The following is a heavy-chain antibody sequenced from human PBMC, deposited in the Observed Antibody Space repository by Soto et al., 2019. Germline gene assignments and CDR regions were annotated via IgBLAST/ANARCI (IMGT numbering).Heavy chain of an antibody. Sequence: EVQLLESGGGLVQPGGSLRLSCAASGFTFSSYAMSWVRQAPGKGLVWVSAISGGTSSTYYADSVKGRFIISRDNSKNTLYLQMNSLRAEDTAVYYCAKERWAAAGTPTLDYWGQGTLVTVSS. CDR2: ISGGTSST. CDR3: AKERWAAAGTPTLDY. CDR1: GFTFSSYA. D-gene: IGHD6-13*01. J-gene: IGHJ4*02. V-gene: IGHV3-23*01.